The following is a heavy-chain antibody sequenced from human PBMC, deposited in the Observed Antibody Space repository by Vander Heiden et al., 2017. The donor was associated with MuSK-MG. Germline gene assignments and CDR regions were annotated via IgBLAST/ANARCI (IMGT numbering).Heavy chain of an antibody. CDR1: GYTFTGYY. Sequence: QVQLVQSGAEVKKPGASVQVSCKASGYTFTGYYLHWVRPAPGQGLEWMGWINPNSGGTNYAQKFQGRVTMTRDTSISTAYMELSRLRSDDTAVYYCARVRGPGDIVVVVAADYGMDVWGQGTTVTVSS. J-gene: IGHJ6*02. V-gene: IGHV1-2*02. D-gene: IGHD2-15*01. CDR2: INPNSGGT. CDR3: ARVRGPGDIVVVVAADYGMDV.